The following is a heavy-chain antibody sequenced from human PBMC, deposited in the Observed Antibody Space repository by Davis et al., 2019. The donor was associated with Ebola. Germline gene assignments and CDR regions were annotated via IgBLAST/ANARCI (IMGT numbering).Heavy chain of an antibody. D-gene: IGHD3-3*01. V-gene: IGHV4-34*01. CDR2: INHSGST. J-gene: IGHJ4*02. Sequence: SETLSLTCTVSGGSISSYYWSWIRQPPGKGLEWIGEINHSGSTNYNPSLKSRVTISVDTSKNQFSLKLSSVTAADTAVYYCASPTIYQDYWGQGTLVTVSS. CDR1: GGSISSYY. CDR3: ASPTIYQDY.